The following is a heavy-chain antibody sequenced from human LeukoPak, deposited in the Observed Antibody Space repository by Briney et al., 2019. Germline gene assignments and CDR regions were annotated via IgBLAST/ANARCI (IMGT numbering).Heavy chain of an antibody. V-gene: IGHV1-46*01. J-gene: IGHJ6*02. Sequence: ASVKVSCKASGYTFTSYYMHWVRQAPGQGLEWIGIINPSGGSTSYAQKFQGRVTMTRDTSTSTVYMELSSLRSEDTAVYYCARERYYYDSSGSPNSMDVWGQGTTVTVSS. CDR2: INPSGGST. CDR3: ARERYYYDSSGSPNSMDV. CDR1: GYTFTSYY. D-gene: IGHD3-22*01.